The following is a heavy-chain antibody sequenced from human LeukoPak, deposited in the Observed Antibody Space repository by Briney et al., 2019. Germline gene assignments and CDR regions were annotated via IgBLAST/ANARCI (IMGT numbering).Heavy chain of an antibody. CDR3: AAEPLYCSGGSCYLFDY. J-gene: IGHJ4*02. V-gene: IGHV1-58*01. CDR2: IVVGSGNT. CDR1: GFTFTSSA. D-gene: IGHD2-15*01. Sequence: GTSVKVFCKAPGFTFTSSAVQWVRQARGQRLEWIGWIVVGSGNTNYAQKFQERVTITRDVSTSTAYMELSSLRSEDTAVYYCAAEPLYCSGGSCYLFDYWGQGTLVTVSS.